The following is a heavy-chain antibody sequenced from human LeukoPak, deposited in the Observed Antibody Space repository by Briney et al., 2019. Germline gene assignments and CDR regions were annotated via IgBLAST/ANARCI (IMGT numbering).Heavy chain of an antibody. CDR3: ARGSGRLYYYYYYYMDV. Sequence: RSETLSLTCTVSGGSISSSGYYWGWIRQPPGKGLVWIGSIAYSGSTYYNPSLKSRVTISVDTSKNQFSLKLSSVTAADTAVYYCARGSGRLYYYYYYYMDVWGKGTTVTVSS. CDR1: GGSISSSGYY. V-gene: IGHV4-39*07. J-gene: IGHJ6*03. CDR2: IAYSGST.